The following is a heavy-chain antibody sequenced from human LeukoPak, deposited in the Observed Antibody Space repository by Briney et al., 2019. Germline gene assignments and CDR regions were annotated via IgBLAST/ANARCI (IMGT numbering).Heavy chain of an antibody. CDR1: GFMFSDYN. D-gene: IGHD3-10*01. CDR3: AKDLRWGLIVWFGEYDY. CDR2: ISSISSYI. J-gene: IGHJ4*02. Sequence: GGSLRLSCAASGFMFSDYNMNWVRQAPGKGLEWVSSISSISSYIFYADSVKGRFTISRDNANNSLYLHMNSLRAEDTAVYYCAKDLRWGLIVWFGEYDYWGQGTLVTVSS. V-gene: IGHV3-21*04.